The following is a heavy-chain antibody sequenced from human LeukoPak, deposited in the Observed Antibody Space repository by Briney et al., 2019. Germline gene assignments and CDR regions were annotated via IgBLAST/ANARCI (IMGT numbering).Heavy chain of an antibody. CDR2: IYYSGST. CDR1: GGSISSYY. CDR3: ARARDTANFDY. D-gene: IGHD5-18*01. Sequence: SETLSLTCTVSGGSISSYYWSWIRQPPGKGLEWIGYIYYSGSTNYNPSLKSRVTISVDRSKNQFSLKLSSVTAADTAVYYCARARDTANFDYWGQGTLVTVSS. V-gene: IGHV4-59*12. J-gene: IGHJ4*02.